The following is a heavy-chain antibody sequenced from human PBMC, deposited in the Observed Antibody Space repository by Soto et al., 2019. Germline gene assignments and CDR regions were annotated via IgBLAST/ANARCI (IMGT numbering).Heavy chain of an antibody. Sequence: SETLSLTCTVSGDSISAYSWSWVRQPPGKGLEWIGNIHYNGNTKYNPSLKSRVTMSVDTSKNQFSLKLSSVTAADTAVYYCARHPSDFWFDPWGQGTLVTVSS. CDR3: ARHPSDFWFDP. CDR2: IHYNGNT. J-gene: IGHJ5*02. D-gene: IGHD2-21*02. V-gene: IGHV4-59*08. CDR1: GDSISAYS.